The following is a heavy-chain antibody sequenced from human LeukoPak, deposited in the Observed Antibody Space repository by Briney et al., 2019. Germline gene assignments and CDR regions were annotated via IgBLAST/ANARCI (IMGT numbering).Heavy chain of an antibody. Sequence: GGSLRLSCAASGFTFSRYAMHWVRQAPVKGLEYVSAISSNGGSTYYANYVKGRFTISRDNSKNTLYLQMGSLRAEDMAVYYCARVGDSDVFDYWGQGTLVTVSS. D-gene: IGHD2-21*01. J-gene: IGHJ4*02. CDR3: ARVGDSDVFDY. V-gene: IGHV3-64*01. CDR2: ISSNGGST. CDR1: GFTFSRYA.